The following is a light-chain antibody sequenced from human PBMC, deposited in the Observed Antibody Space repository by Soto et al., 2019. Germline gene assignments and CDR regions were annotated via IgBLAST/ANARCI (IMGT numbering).Light chain of an antibody. CDR1: QSISSW. CDR2: DAS. V-gene: IGKV1-5*01. CDR3: QQSWT. J-gene: IGKJ1*01. Sequence: DIQTTQSPSTLSASVGDRVTITCRASQSISSWLAWYQQKPGKAPKLLIYDASSLESGVPSRFSGSGSGTEFTLTISSLQPDDFATYYCQQSWTFGQGTKVEIK.